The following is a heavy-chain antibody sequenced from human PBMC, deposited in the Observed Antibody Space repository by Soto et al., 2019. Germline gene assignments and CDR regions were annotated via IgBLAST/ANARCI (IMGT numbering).Heavy chain of an antibody. J-gene: IGHJ3*01. D-gene: IGHD3-10*02. CDR3: VHHVTGGCFDV. Sequence: QITLKESGPTVVKPTQTLTLTCNFSGFSLTTNGVGVGWIRQPPGKALEWLALIYWDDDRRYSPSLRSRLTISTDISKSHVVLTLTDMGPVDAATYFFVHHVTGGCFDVWGQGTRVTVSS. V-gene: IGHV2-5*02. CDR1: GFSLTTNGVG. CDR2: IYWDDDR.